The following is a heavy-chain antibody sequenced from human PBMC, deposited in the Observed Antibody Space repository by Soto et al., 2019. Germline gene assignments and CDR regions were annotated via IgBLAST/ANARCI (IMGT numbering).Heavy chain of an antibody. CDR3: ARPARQDTVAGDY. CDR2: IYYSGIT. D-gene: IGHD5-12*01. J-gene: IGHJ4*02. V-gene: IGHV4-39*01. Sequence: QLQLQESGPGLGKPSETLSLTCTVFGGSISSSSYYWGWSRQPPGKGLEWIGMIYYSGITHYNPSLKSRVTISIDTSKNQFSLKVNSVTAADTAMYYCARPARQDTVAGDYWGQGTLVTVSS. CDR1: GGSISSSSYY.